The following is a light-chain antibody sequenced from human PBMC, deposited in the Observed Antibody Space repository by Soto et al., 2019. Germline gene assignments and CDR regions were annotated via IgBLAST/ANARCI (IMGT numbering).Light chain of an antibody. CDR3: QQYISYPYN. V-gene: IGKV1-5*01. CDR2: DAS. CDR1: QTTNTW. J-gene: IGKJ2*01. Sequence: DIQMTQFPSTLSASVGDRVTITCRASQTTNTWLARYQQKPGTAPKLLIYDASSLEGGVPSRFSAGGSVTEFTLTISSLQPDDLASYYCQQYISYPYNFGQGTKVEIK.